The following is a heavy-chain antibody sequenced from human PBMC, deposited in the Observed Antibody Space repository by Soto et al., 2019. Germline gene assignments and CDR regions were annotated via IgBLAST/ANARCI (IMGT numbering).Heavy chain of an antibody. CDR2: IYYSGST. D-gene: IGHD3-22*01. J-gene: IGHJ4*02. CDR3: ASGRSGYYLRIQKLDY. CDR1: GGSISSGDFY. Sequence: QVQLQESGPGLVAPSQTLSLPCSLWGGSISSGDFYWCGLRQPPGKGLEWIGYIYYSGSTYYNPSLKSRVTISVDTSKNQFSLKLSSVTAADTAVYYCASGRSGYYLRIQKLDYWGQGTLVTVSS. V-gene: IGHV4-30-4*01.